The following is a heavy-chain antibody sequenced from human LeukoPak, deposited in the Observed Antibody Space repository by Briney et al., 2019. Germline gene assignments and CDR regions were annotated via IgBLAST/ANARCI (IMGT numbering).Heavy chain of an antibody. Sequence: SETLCLTCTVSGDSISSSSYYWGWIRQPPGKGLEWIGSISYSGSTYYNPSLKSRVTISVDTSKNQFSLKLSSVTAADTAVYYCARDITSAFDIWGQGTMVTVSS. D-gene: IGHD3-10*01. CDR3: ARDITSAFDI. CDR1: GDSISSSSYY. J-gene: IGHJ3*02. CDR2: ISYSGST. V-gene: IGHV4-39*07.